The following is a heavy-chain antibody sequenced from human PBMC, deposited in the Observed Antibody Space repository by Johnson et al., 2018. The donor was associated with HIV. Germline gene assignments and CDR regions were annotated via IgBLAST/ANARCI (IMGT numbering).Heavy chain of an antibody. CDR2: ISHDGSHK. CDR1: GFTFSSYA. D-gene: IGHD2-8*02. V-gene: IGHV3-30*04. J-gene: IGHJ3*02. CDR3: ARWGRGSIVLVVYARSDAFDI. Sequence: QVQLVESGGGVVQPGRSLRLSCAASGFTFSSYAMHWVRQAPGKGLEWVAVISHDGSHKYYADSVKGRFTISRDNSKNTLYLQMNSLISEDTAVYYCARWGRGSIVLVVYARSDAFDIWGQGTMVTVSS.